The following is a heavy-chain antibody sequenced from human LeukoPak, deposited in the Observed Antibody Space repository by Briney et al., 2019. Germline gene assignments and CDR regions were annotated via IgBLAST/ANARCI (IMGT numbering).Heavy chain of an antibody. CDR1: GFTVSNNY. D-gene: IGHD3-16*01. CDR2: IYGGGST. V-gene: IGHV3-53*01. J-gene: IGHJ4*02. CDR3: ARGYVLDY. Sequence: GGSLRLSCVVSGFTVSNNYMNWVRQAPGKGLEWVSTIYGGGSTYYADSVRGRFTISRHNSKNTLYLQMNSLRAEDTAVYYCARGYVLDYWGQGTLVTVSS.